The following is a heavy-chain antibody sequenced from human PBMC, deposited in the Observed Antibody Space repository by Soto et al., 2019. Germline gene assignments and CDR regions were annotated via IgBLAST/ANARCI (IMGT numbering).Heavy chain of an antibody. CDR2: IYYSGST. V-gene: IGHV4-39*01. Sequence: SETLSLTCTVSGGSISSSSYYWGWIRQPPGKGLEWIGSIYYSGSTYYNPSLKSRVTISIDTSKNQFSLKLSSVTAADTAVYYCARAPSLYCSGGSCTGWFDPWGQGTLVTVSS. CDR1: GGSISSSSYY. CDR3: ARAPSLYCSGGSCTGWFDP. D-gene: IGHD2-15*01. J-gene: IGHJ5*02.